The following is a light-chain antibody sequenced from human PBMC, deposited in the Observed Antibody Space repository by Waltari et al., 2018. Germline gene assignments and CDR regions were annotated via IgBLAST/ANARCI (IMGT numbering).Light chain of an antibody. CDR3: ATWDDSLSGWV. CDR2: RNN. CDR1: SSTIGSNY. Sequence: QSVLTQPPSASGTPGQRVTISCSGLSSTIGSNYVYWYQQLPGTAPNLPIYRNNQRPSGVPDRFSGSKSGTSASLAISGLRSEDEADYYCATWDDSLSGWVFGGGTKLTVL. V-gene: IGLV1-47*01. J-gene: IGLJ3*02.